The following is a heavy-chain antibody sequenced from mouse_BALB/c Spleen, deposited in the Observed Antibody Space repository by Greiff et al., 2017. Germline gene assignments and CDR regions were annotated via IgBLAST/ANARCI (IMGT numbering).Heavy chain of an antibody. V-gene: IGHV1-82*01. J-gene: IGHJ3*01. Sequence: QVQLQQSGPELVKPGASVKISCKASGYAFSSSWMNWVKQRPGQGLEWIGRIYPGDGGTNYNGKFKGKATLTADKSSSTAYMQLSSLTSVDSAVYFCARSRGENGFAYWGQGTLVTVSA. CDR2: IYPGDGGT. D-gene: IGHD2-13*01. CDR1: GYAFSSSW. CDR3: ARSRGENGFAY.